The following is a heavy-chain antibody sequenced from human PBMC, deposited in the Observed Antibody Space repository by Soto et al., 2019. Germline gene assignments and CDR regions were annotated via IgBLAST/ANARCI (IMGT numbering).Heavy chain of an antibody. CDR1: GASISCGNYY. D-gene: IGHD5-18*01. CDR3: ARRGGYSYGSPFAY. Sequence: SETLSLTCIVSGASISCGNYYWTWIRQPPGKALEWIGCVSSGGSTFYNPSLQGQITISLDTSKNLFSLRLKSVSAADTAVYYCARRGGYSYGSPFAYWGQGALVTVSS. J-gene: IGHJ4*02. V-gene: IGHV4-30-4*01. CDR2: VSSGGST.